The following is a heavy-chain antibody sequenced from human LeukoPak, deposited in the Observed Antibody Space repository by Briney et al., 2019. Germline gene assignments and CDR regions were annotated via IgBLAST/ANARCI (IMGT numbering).Heavy chain of an antibody. CDR2: IKQDGSEK. V-gene: IGHV3-7*01. CDR1: GFTFSTYW. J-gene: IGHJ4*02. D-gene: IGHD5-18*01. CDR3: ARDQGYSLY. Sequence: GGSLRLSCAVSGFTFSTYWMTWVRQAPGKGLEWVANIKQDGSEKYYVDSVKGRFTISRDNAKNSLYLQMNSLRAEDTAVYYCARDQGYSLYWGQGTLVTVSS.